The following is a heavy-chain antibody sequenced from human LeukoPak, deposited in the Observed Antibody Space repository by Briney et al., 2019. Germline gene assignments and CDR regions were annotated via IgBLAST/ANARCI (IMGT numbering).Heavy chain of an antibody. J-gene: IGHJ2*01. V-gene: IGHV1-18*01. CDR1: GYTFTTYA. Sequence: ASVKVSCKASGYTFTTYAISWVRQAPGQGLEWMGWISTYKGNTNYAQKFQGSVTLTTDTSTSTAYVDLRSLRSDDTTVYHCARVTLGSWYFDLWCRGTLVTVSS. D-gene: IGHD2-15*01. CDR2: ISTYKGNT. CDR3: ARVTLGSWYFDL.